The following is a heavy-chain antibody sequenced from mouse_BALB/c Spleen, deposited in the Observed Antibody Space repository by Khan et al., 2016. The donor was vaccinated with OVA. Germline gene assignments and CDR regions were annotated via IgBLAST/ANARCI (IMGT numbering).Heavy chain of an antibody. J-gene: IGHJ2*01. D-gene: IGHD1-1*01. V-gene: IGHV1-87*01. Sequence: VQLQESGAELARPGASVKLSCKASGYTFSNYWMQWVKQRPGQGLEWIGSIYPGDGDTKYTQKFKGKATLTADKSSSTAYMQLSSLASEDSAVYYCASIYGNYCDYWGQGTTLTVST. CDR3: ASIYGNYCDY. CDR1: GYTFSNYW. CDR2: IYPGDGDT.